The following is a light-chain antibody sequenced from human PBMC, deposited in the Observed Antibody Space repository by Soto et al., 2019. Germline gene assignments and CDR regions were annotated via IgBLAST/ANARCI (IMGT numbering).Light chain of an antibody. V-gene: IGKV1-39*01. J-gene: IGKJ2*01. CDR1: RSISTF. Sequence: DIQMTQSPSSLSASVGDRVTIACRASRSISTFLNWYQFKAGKAPKLLVSAASTLQSGVPSRFSGSCSGTDFTLTINSLQPEDFATYYCQQSYTALYTFGQGTELEI. CDR3: QQSYTALYT. CDR2: AAS.